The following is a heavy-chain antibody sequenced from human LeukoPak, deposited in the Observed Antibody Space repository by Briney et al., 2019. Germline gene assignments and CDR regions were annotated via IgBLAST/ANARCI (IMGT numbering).Heavy chain of an antibody. CDR2: IYPADSDT. J-gene: IGHJ3*02. V-gene: IGHV5-51*01. CDR3: ARHRLNYYDSSHDAFDI. D-gene: IGHD3-22*01. CDR1: GYSFTNYW. Sequence: GESLKISCQGSGYSFTNYWIAWVRQMPGKGPECMGLIYPADSDTRYGPSFQGQVTISADKSITTAYLQWSSLKASDTTMYYCARHRLNYYDSSHDAFDIWGQGTMVTVSS.